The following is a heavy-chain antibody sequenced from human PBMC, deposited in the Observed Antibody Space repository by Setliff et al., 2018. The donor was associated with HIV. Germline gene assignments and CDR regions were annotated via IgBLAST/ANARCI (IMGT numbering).Heavy chain of an antibody. CDR2: INIYTGDR. V-gene: IGHV1-18*01. J-gene: IGHJ4*02. CDR3: ARDSSASRTPPLH. D-gene: IGHD2-15*01. Sequence: VASVKVSCKASGYTFAGYGIHWVRQAPGQGLEWVGWINIYTGDRTYADNFQYRVTMTADTSTSTVYMKLRHLRSDDTAVYYCARDSSASRTPPLHWGQGTLVTVS. CDR1: GYTFAGYG.